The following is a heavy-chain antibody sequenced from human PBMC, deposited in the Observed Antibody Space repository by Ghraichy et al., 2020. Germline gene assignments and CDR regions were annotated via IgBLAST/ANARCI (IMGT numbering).Heavy chain of an antibody. Sequence: SVKVSCKASGGTFSSYAISWVRQAPGQGLEWMGGIIPIFGTANYAQKFQGRVTITADESTSTAYMELSSLRSEDTAVYYCASSLELLWFGELWGQGTLVTVSS. J-gene: IGHJ4*02. D-gene: IGHD3-10*01. CDR2: IIPIFGTA. CDR3: ASSLELLWFGEL. V-gene: IGHV1-69*13. CDR1: GGTFSSYA.